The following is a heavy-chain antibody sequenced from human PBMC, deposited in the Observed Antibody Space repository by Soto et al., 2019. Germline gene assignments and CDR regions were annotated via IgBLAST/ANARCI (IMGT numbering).Heavy chain of an antibody. CDR2: IKSITESGTT. J-gene: IGHJ4*01. CDR1: GFTFSNAW. CDR3: TTPYCSITSCYDFYFDY. D-gene: IGHD2-2*01. V-gene: IGHV3-15*01. Sequence: PGGSLRLSCAASGFTFSNAWLSWVRQAPGKGLDWVGRIKSITESGTTDYAAPVNGRFPISRDESKNTLYLQKNCLNAVDTAVYYCTTPYCSITSCYDFYFDYWGHGTLVTVSS.